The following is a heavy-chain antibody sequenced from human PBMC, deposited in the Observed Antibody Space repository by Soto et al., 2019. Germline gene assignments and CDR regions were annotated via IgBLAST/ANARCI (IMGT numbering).Heavy chain of an antibody. J-gene: IGHJ5*02. CDR2: IIPMSGSP. V-gene: IGHV1-69*01. D-gene: IGHD3-22*01. CDR3: ARRDYSHNWFDP. CDR1: GGTFSSDG. Sequence: QVRLVQSGAEVRKPGSSVKVSCKASGGTFSSDGITWLRQAPGQGLEWMGGIIPMSGSPHYSENFEGRIKISADESTSTVYMEVRSLESEDTAVYYCARRDYSHNWFDPWGQGTQVTVSS.